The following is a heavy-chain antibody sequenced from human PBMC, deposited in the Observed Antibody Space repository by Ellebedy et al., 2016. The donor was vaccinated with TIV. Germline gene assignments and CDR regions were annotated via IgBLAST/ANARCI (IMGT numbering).Heavy chain of an antibody. CDR3: VKAWGD. D-gene: IGHD3-16*01. J-gene: IGHJ4*02. Sequence: GESLKISCSASGFTFSSYAMHWVRQAPGKGLEYISAIVSNRDSTYYANSVKGRFTISRDNSKHTLYLQMSSLRPEDTAVYYCVKAWGDWGQGTLVTVSS. CDR1: GFTFSSYA. V-gene: IGHV3-64D*06. CDR2: IVSNRDST.